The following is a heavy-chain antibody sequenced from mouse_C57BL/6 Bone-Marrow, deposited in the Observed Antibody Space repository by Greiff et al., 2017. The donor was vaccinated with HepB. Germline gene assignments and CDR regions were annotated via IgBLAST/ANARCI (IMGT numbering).Heavy chain of an antibody. CDR1: GYTFTDYE. CDR2: IDPETGGT. V-gene: IGHV1-15*01. J-gene: IGHJ3*01. Sequence: VQLQESGAELVRPGASVTLSCKASGYTFTDYEMHWVKQTPVHGLEWIGAIDPETGGTAYNQKFKGKDILTADKSSSTAYMELRSLTSEDSAVYYCTRDGSSPAWFAYWGQGTLVTVSA. CDR3: TRDGSSPAWFAY. D-gene: IGHD1-1*01.